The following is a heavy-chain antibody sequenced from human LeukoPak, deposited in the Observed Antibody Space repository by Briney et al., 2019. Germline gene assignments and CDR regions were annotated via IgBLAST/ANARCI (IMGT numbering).Heavy chain of an antibody. Sequence: SETLSLTCAVSGDSTSSGGYSWSWIRQTPGKGLEWIAYIHDSGSTYNNPSLKSRLSISIDTSKNQFSLKLSSVTAADTAVYYCARVVAAAGNNWFDPWGQGTLVTVSS. CDR1: GDSTSSGGYS. CDR3: ARVVAAAGNNWFDP. J-gene: IGHJ5*02. V-gene: IGHV4-30-4*07. CDR2: IHDSGST. D-gene: IGHD6-13*01.